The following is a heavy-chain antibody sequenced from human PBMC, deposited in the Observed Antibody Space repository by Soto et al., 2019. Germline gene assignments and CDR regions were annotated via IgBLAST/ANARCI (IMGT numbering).Heavy chain of an antibody. Sequence: GGSLRLSCAASGFTFSDYYMSWIRQAPGKGLEWVSHISSSGSTIYYADSVKGRFTISRDNSKNTLYLQMNSLRAEDTAVYYCARYIVVVTATYAFDIWGQGTMVTVSS. CDR1: GFTFSDYY. V-gene: IGHV3-11*04. J-gene: IGHJ3*02. CDR3: ARYIVVVTATYAFDI. D-gene: IGHD2-21*02. CDR2: ISSSGSTI.